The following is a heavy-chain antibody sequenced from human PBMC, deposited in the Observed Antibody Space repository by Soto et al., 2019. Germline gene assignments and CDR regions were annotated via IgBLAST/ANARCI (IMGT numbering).Heavy chain of an antibody. CDR1: GFTFSTYS. Sequence: GGSLRLSCAASGFTFSTYSMNWVRQAPGKGLEWVSTISSNSAYIYYTDALRGRFTISRDNAKNSLHLQMNSLRAEDTAVYYCTRDASRDSSARGWFDPWGPGTLVTVSS. CDR2: ISSNSAYI. CDR3: TRDASRDSSARGWFDP. J-gene: IGHJ5*02. V-gene: IGHV3-21*01. D-gene: IGHD6-13*01.